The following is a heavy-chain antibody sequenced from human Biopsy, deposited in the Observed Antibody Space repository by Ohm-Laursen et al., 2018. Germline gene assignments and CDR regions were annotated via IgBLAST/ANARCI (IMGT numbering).Heavy chain of an antibody. J-gene: IGHJ5*02. D-gene: IGHD2-2*01. CDR3: ARFIVPSLHCSNGVCPIRWFDP. V-gene: IGHV4-34*01. CDR1: GGTYSGYY. CDR2: VHHDGRA. Sequence: SETLSLTCAVYGGTYSGYYWSWIRQPPGKGLEWIGEVHHDGRANCNPSLKSRVTISGDMSKKQFSLKLSGVTAADTAVYYCARFIVPSLHCSNGVCPIRWFDPWGQGTLVTVSS.